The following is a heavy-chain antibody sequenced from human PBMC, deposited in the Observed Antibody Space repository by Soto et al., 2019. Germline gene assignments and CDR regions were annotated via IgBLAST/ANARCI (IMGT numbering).Heavy chain of an antibody. CDR3: ARGNRGYYGSGSYPTYYYYYGMDV. Sequence: PSETLSLTCTVSGGSISSGGYYWSWIRQHPGKGLEWIGYIYYSGSTYYNPSLKSRVTISVDTSKNQFSLKLSSVTAADTAVYYCARGNRGYYGSGSYPTYYYYYGMDVWGQGTTVTVSS. J-gene: IGHJ6*02. CDR2: IYYSGST. D-gene: IGHD3-10*01. CDR1: GGSISSGGYY. V-gene: IGHV4-31*03.